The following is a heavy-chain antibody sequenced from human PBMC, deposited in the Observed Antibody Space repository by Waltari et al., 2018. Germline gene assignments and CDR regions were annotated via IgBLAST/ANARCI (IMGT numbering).Heavy chain of an antibody. CDR2: FATVGRYM. J-gene: IGHJ6*01. Sequence: EVQLVESGGGLVKSGGSLRLSCAASGFTFNRYSMNWVRQAPGGGLEWVSSFATVGRYMDYAESGKCRFTISRDNTKLYLQMDSLRVEDTAVYYCARGEQENSFSKYYNGMDVWGQGTVVTVSS. D-gene: IGHD1-26*01. CDR3: ARGEQENSFSKYYNGMDV. V-gene: IGHV3-21*02. CDR1: GFTFNRYS.